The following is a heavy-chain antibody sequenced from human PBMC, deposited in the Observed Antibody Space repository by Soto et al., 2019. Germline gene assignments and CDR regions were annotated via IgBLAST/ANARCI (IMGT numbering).Heavy chain of an antibody. Sequence: SSETLSLTCTVSGGSISGYYWSWIRQPPEKGLAWIGYMYNTGSTVYNPSFKSRVTISVDTSKNQFSLKLNSVTAADTAVYYCARDLWGYCGTDCYPLDVWGQGTTVTVS. J-gene: IGHJ6*02. CDR1: GGSISGYY. CDR3: ARDLWGYCGTDCYPLDV. V-gene: IGHV4-59*01. D-gene: IGHD2-21*02. CDR2: MYNTGST.